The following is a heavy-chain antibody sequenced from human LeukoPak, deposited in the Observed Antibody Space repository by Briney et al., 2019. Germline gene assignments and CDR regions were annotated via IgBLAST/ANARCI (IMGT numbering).Heavy chain of an antibody. CDR3: AGGIHYDFWSGLYYYYGMDV. V-gene: IGHV7-4-1*02. Sequence: ASVKVSCKASGYTFTSYAMNWVRQAPGQGLEWMGWINTNTGNPTYAQGFTGRFVFSLDTSVSTAYLQISSLKAEDTAVYYCAGGIHYDFWSGLYYYYGMDVWGQGTTVTVSS. J-gene: IGHJ6*02. CDR1: GYTFTSYA. CDR2: INTNTGNP. D-gene: IGHD3-3*01.